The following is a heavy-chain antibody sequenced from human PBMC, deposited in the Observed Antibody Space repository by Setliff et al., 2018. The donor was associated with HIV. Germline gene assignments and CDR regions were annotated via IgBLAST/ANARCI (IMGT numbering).Heavy chain of an antibody. V-gene: IGHV3-7*01. CDR3: ARLGDILAYYNYYYLDV. CDR1: GFTISSYW. CDR2: IKQDGSEK. Sequence: GGSLRLSCAASGFTISSYWMNWVRQAPGKGLEWVANIKQDGSEKYYVDSVKGRFTISRDNAKNSLYLQMNSLRAEDTAVYYCARLGDILAYYNYYYLDVWGKGTTVTVSS. J-gene: IGHJ6*03. D-gene: IGHD3-10*01.